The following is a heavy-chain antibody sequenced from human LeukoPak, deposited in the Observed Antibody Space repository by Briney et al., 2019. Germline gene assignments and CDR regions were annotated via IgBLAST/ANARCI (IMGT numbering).Heavy chain of an antibody. CDR2: INPNSGGT. CDR3: ARGVSGIYYYYYMDV. CDR1: GYTFTGYY. V-gene: IGHV1-2*02. Sequence: ASVKVSCKASGYTFTGYYMHWVRQTPGQGLEWMGWINPNSGGTNYAQKFQGRVTMTRDTSISTAYMELSRLRSDDTAVYYCARGVSGIYYYYYMDVWGKGTTVTVSS. D-gene: IGHD3-10*01. J-gene: IGHJ6*03.